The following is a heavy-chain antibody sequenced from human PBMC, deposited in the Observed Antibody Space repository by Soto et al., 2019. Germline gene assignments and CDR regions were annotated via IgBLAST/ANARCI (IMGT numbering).Heavy chain of an antibody. V-gene: IGHV2-5*02. D-gene: IGHD3-10*01. CDR2: IYWDDDK. CDR3: ARRVRVGGGQYYFDY. Sequence: QITLKESGPTLVKPTQTLTLTCTFSGFSLSTSGVGVGWIRQPPGKALEWLALIYWDDDKRYSPSLKSRLTVTKDTPENRVVLTMTNMGPVDTATYYCARRVRVGGGQYYFDYWGQGTLVTVSS. CDR1: GFSLSTSGVG. J-gene: IGHJ4*02.